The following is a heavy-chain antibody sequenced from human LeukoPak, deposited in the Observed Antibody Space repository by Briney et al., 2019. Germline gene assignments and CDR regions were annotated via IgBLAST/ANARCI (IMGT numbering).Heavy chain of an antibody. V-gene: IGHV1-8*03. CDR3: ARASGYSYGYGTQGY. J-gene: IGHJ4*02. CDR1: GGTFSSYA. CDR2: MNPNSGNT. Sequence: GASVKVSCKASGGTFSSYAISWVRQAPGQGLEWMGWMNPNSGNTGYAQKFQGRVTITRNTSISTAYMELSSLRSEDTAVYYCARASGYSYGYGTQGYWGQGTLVTVSS. D-gene: IGHD5-18*01.